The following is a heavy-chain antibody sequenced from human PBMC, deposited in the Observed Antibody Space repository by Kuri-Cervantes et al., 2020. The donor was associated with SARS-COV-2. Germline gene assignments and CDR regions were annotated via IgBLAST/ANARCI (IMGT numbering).Heavy chain of an antibody. V-gene: IGHV3-30*18. D-gene: IGHD3-3*01. CDR1: GFTFSSNA. Sequence: GGSLRLSCAASGFTFSSNAMHWVRQAPGKGLEWVAVISDDGSNKFYSDSVRGRFTISRDNSKNTLYLQMDSLRVEDTAVYYCVKDFWSGYPTYYFDYWGQGTQVTVSS. CDR3: VKDFWSGYPTYYFDY. J-gene: IGHJ4*02. CDR2: ISDDGSNK.